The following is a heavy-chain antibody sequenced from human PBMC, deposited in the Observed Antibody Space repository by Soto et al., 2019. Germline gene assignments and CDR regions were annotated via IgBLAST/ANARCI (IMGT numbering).Heavy chain of an antibody. CDR2: ISSSSSYI. V-gene: IGHV3-21*01. Sequence: GGSLRLSCEASGFTFSSYSMNWVRQAPGKGLEWVSSISSSSSYIYYADSVKGRFTISRDNAKNLLYLQMNSLRAEDTAVYHCARESKGERATPPSSDYWGQGTLVTVSS. CDR1: GFTFSSYS. J-gene: IGHJ4*02. CDR3: ARESKGERATPPSSDY. D-gene: IGHD2-2*01.